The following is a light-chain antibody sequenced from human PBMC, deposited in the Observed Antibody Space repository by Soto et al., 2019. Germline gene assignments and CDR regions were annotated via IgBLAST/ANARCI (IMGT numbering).Light chain of an antibody. Sequence: QSALTQPASVSGSPGQSITISCTGTSSDVGGYNYVSWYQQHPGKAPKLMIYDVSNRPSGVSNRFSGSKSGNTASLTISGLLAADEADYYCSSYTSSSTLYVFGTGTKLTVL. V-gene: IGLV2-14*01. CDR2: DVS. J-gene: IGLJ1*01. CDR1: SSDVGGYNY. CDR3: SSYTSSSTLYV.